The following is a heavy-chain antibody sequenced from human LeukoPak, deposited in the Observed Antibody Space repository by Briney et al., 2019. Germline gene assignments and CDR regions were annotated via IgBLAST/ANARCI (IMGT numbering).Heavy chain of an antibody. Sequence: GASLKLSCKASGYTFTSYDINWVRQATGQGLEWVSSMNPNSGNTCYAQNLKGRFTMTRNTSINTAYMELSSLRSEDTAVYYCAGARLNPVLLWFGESYGMDVWGQGTTVTVSS. J-gene: IGHJ6*02. CDR3: AGARLNPVLLWFGESYGMDV. CDR2: MNPNSGNT. D-gene: IGHD3-10*01. V-gene: IGHV1-8*01. CDR1: GYTFTSYD.